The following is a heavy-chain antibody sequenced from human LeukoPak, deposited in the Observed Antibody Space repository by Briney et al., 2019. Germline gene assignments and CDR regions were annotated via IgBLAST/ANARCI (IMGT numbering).Heavy chain of an antibody. CDR3: AKVKQQLVKYYFDY. CDR1: GFTFSSYA. V-gene: IGHV3-23*01. J-gene: IGHJ4*02. CDR2: ISGSGGST. Sequence: QTGGPLRLSCAASGFTFSSYAMSGVRQAPGKGLEWVSAISGSGGSTYYADSVKGRFTISRDNSKNTLYLQMNSLRAEDTAVYYCAKVKQQLVKYYFDYWGQGTLVTVSS. D-gene: IGHD6-13*01.